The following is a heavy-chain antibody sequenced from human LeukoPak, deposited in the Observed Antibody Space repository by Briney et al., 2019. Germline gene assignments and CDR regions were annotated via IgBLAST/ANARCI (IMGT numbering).Heavy chain of an antibody. CDR2: IRPSGSDM. V-gene: IGHV3-48*01. D-gene: IGHD7-27*01. J-gene: IGHJ4*02. CDR1: GFTFSSYA. Sequence: GGSLRLSCAASGFTFSSYAMNWVRQAPGKGLEWISNIRPSGSDMYYAASVEGRFTISRDSATNSLYLHMNNLKVDDSAVYFCVRDFNWAFDSWGQGTLVTVSS. CDR3: VRDFNWAFDS.